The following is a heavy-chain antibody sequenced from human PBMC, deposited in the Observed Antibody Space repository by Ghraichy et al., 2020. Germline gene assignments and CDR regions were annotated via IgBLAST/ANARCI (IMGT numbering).Heavy chain of an antibody. D-gene: IGHD3-16*01. CDR3: AKVTITFGGVTDY. V-gene: IGHV3-23*01. Sequence: GESLNISCAASGFTFSSYAMSWVRQAPGKGLEWVSAISGSGGSTYYADSVKGWFTISRDNSKNTLYLQMNSLRAEDTAVYYCAKVTITFGGVTDYWGQGTLVTVSS. J-gene: IGHJ4*02. CDR2: ISGSGGST. CDR1: GFTFSSYA.